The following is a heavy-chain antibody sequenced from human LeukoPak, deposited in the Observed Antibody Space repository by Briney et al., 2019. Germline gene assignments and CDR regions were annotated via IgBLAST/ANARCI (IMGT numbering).Heavy chain of an antibody. CDR3: ARDYLCAFDI. J-gene: IGHJ3*02. CDR1: GFTFSSYW. D-gene: IGHD5-12*01. Sequence: GGSLRLSCAASGFTFSSYWMSWVRQAPGKGLEWVANIREDGSEKYYMDSVKGRFTISRDNAENSLYLQMNSLRAEDTAVYYCARDYLCAFDIWGQGTMVTVSS. V-gene: IGHV3-7*01. CDR2: IREDGSEK.